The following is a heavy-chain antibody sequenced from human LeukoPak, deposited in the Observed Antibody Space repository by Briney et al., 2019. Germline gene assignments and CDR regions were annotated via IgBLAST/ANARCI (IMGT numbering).Heavy chain of an antibody. Sequence: SQTLSLTCAISGDSVSSNSAAWNWIRQSPSRGLEWLGRTYYRSKWYNDYAVSVKSRITINPDTSKNQFSLQLSSVTPEDTAVYYCARETSLAAGTLRHFQHWGQGTLVTVSS. D-gene: IGHD6-13*01. CDR2: TYYRSKWYN. V-gene: IGHV6-1*01. CDR1: GDSVSSNSAA. J-gene: IGHJ1*01. CDR3: ARETSLAAGTLRHFQH.